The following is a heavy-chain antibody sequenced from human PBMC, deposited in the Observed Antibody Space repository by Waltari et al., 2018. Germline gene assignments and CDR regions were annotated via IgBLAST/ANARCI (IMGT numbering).Heavy chain of an antibody. D-gene: IGHD3-10*01. CDR2: IYTSGST. V-gene: IGHV4-61*09. CDR1: GGSISSGSYY. Sequence: QVQLQESGPGLVKPSQTLSLTCPLSGGSISSGSYYWSWIRQPAGKGLVWIGYIYTSGSTNYNPAHKSRVTISVDTSKNQFSRKRGSVTAADTAGYYCAGSYYNRRHYWGQGTLVTVSS. J-gene: IGHJ4*02. CDR3: AGSYYNRRHY.